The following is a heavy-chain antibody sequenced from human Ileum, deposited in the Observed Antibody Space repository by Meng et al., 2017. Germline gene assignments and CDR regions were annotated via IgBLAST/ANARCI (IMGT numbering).Heavy chain of an antibody. D-gene: IGHD4-23*01. V-gene: IGHV1-18*01. CDR2: ISAYSSNT. J-gene: IGHJ4*02. Sequence: QVQLVQSGAEGKKPGASVKVSCKASGYIFTRYGIGWVRQAPGQGLEWVGWISAYSSNTKYAQKLQGRVTMTTDTSTSTAYMELRNLGSDDTAVYYCARDTVGTTLGDYWGQGTLVTVSS. CDR1: GYIFTRYG. CDR3: ARDTVGTTLGDY.